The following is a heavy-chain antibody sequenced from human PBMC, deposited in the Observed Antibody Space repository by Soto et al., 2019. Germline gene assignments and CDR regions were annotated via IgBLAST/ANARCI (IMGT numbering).Heavy chain of an antibody. V-gene: IGHV3-49*03. CDR2: IRSKAYGGTT. D-gene: IGHD6-19*01. Sequence: PGGSLRLSCTASGFTFGDYAMSWFRQAPGKGLEWVGFIRSKAYGGTTEYAASVKGRFTISRDDSKSIAYLQMNSLKTEDTAVYYCTRALVAGTKPFDYWGQGTLVTVSS. CDR3: TRALVAGTKPFDY. CDR1: GFTFGDYA. J-gene: IGHJ4*02.